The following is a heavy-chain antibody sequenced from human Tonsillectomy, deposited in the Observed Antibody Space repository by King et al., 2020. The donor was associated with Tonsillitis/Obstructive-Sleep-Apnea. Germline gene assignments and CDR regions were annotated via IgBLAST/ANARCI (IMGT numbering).Heavy chain of an antibody. D-gene: IGHD3-3*01. CDR1: GFTVSNAW. V-gene: IGHV3-15*01. CDR3: TTQYYDFWSGYYDLVFDY. J-gene: IGHJ4*02. Sequence: VQLVESGGGLVEPGGSLRLSCAASGFTVSNAWMSWVRQAPGKGLEWVGRIKSKTDSGATEYAAPVKGRFTISSDGSKNTLDLQMNSLKTEDTAVYYCTTQYYDFWSGYYDLVFDYWGQGTLVTVSS. CDR2: IKSKTDSGAT.